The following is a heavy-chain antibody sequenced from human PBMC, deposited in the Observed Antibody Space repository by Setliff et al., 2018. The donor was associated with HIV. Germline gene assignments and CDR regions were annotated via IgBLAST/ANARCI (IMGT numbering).Heavy chain of an antibody. V-gene: IGHV1-46*01. Sequence: ASVKVSCKASGYTFTSYYMHWVRQAPGQGLEWMGIINPSSGSTTYAQKFQGRVTMTRDTSTSTVYMELSSLRSEDTAVYYCARGGYYSGSENYPASDAFDIWGQGTLVTVSS. D-gene: IGHD3-10*01. CDR2: INPSSGST. J-gene: IGHJ3*02. CDR3: ARGGYYSGSENYPASDAFDI. CDR1: GYTFTSYY.